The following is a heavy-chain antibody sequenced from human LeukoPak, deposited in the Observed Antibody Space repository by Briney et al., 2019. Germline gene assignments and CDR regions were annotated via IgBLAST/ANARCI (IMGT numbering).Heavy chain of an antibody. V-gene: IGHV4-38-2*02. J-gene: IGHJ6*03. CDR2: IYHSGST. D-gene: IGHD2-15*01. CDR3: TREVFYCSGGSCYRPDMDV. Sequence: KPSETLSLTCAVSGYSIRSGYYWGWIRQPPGKGLEWIGSIYHSGSTYYNPSLKSRVTISVDTSKNQFSLKLSSVTAADTAVYYCTREVFYCSGGSCYRPDMDVWGKGTTVTVSS. CDR1: GYSIRSGYY.